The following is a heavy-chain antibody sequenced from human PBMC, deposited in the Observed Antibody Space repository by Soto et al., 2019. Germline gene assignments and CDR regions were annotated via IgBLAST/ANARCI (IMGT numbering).Heavy chain of an antibody. CDR3: ARADLTIFGAGRGYYYGMDV. J-gene: IGHJ6*02. CDR1: GGTFSSYA. CDR2: IIPIFGTA. D-gene: IGHD3-3*01. V-gene: IGHV1-69*13. Sequence: SVKVSCKASGGTFSSYAISWVRQAPGQGLEWMGGIIPIFGTANYAQKSQGRVTITADESTSTAYMELSSLRSEDTAVYYCARADLTIFGAGRGYYYGMDVWGQGTTVTVSS.